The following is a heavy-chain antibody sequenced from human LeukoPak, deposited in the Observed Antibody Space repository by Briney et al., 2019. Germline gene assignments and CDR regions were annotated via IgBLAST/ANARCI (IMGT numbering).Heavy chain of an antibody. D-gene: IGHD6-13*01. Sequence: GASVKVSCKASGYTFTGYYMHWVRQAPGQGLEWMGRINPNSGGTNYAQKFQGRVTMTRDTSISTAYMELSRLRSDDTAVYYCARPSSSWYPDYYYMDVWGKGTTVTVSS. V-gene: IGHV1-2*06. CDR3: ARPSSSWYPDYYYMDV. J-gene: IGHJ6*03. CDR1: GYTFTGYY. CDR2: INPNSGGT.